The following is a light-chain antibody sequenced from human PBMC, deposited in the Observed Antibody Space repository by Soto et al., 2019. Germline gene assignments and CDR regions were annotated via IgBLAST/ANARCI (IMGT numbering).Light chain of an antibody. CDR2: GAS. Sequence: EILLTQSPATLSLSPGERATLSCRASQSVGDYLAWHQQRPGQAPRLLIYGASKRATGIPARFSPSGSETDFTLTISSLEPDDFAVYVCQQRSKFPRTFGGGTKIEVK. J-gene: IGKJ4*01. CDR3: QQRSKFPRT. V-gene: IGKV3-11*01. CDR1: QSVGDY.